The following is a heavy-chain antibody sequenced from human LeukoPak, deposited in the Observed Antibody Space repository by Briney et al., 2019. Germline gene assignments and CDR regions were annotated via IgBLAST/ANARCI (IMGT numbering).Heavy chain of an antibody. V-gene: IGHV3-66*02. CDR2: IYSGGST. Sequence: PGGSLRLSCAASRFTVSSNYMSWVRQAPGKGLEWVSVIYSGGSTYYADSVKGRFTMSRDNSKNTVYLQMNNLRAEDTAVYYCERDTYISGWYGGFDYWGQGTLVTVSS. CDR3: ERDTYISGWYGGFDY. CDR1: RFTVSSNY. J-gene: IGHJ4*02. D-gene: IGHD6-19*01.